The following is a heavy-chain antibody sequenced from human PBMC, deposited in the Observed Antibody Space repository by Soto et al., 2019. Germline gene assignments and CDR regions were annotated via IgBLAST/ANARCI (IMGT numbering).Heavy chain of an antibody. D-gene: IGHD3-22*01. Sequence: GGSLRLSCAASGFTFSSYGMHWVRQAPGKGLEWVAVISYDGSNKYYADSVKGRFTISRDNSKNTLYLQMNSLRAEDTAVYYCAKGGHYYDSSGYRRDFDYWGQGTLVTVSS. CDR1: GFTFSSYG. CDR2: ISYDGSNK. V-gene: IGHV3-30*18. J-gene: IGHJ4*02. CDR3: AKGGHYYDSSGYRRDFDY.